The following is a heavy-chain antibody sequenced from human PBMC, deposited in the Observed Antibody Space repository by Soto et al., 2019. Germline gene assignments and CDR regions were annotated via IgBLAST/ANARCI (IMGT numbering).Heavy chain of an antibody. D-gene: IGHD6-13*01. J-gene: IGHJ4*02. CDR1: GFTFSRYD. CDR2: IRDSGTTV. V-gene: IGHV3-48*02. Sequence: GGSLRLSCAASGFTFSRYDKNLVRPAPGKGLEWVSHIRDSGTTVYYADSVRGRFTISRDNAKNSLYLQMSSLRDEDTAVYYCARDGESSMSPDFDYWGQGTLVTVSS. CDR3: ARDGESSMSPDFDY.